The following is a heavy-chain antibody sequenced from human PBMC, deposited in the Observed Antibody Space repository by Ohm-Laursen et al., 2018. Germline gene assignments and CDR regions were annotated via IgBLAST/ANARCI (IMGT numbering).Heavy chain of an antibody. J-gene: IGHJ4*02. Sequence: SVKVSCKASGYTFTGYYTHWVRQAPGQGLEWMGWINPNSGGTKYTQNFQGRVTMTRDTSISTAYMELSRLSSDDTAVYYCARDWSAGILDYWGQGTLVTVSS. CDR3: ARDWSAGILDY. CDR2: INPNSGGT. CDR1: GYTFTGYY. V-gene: IGHV1-2*02. D-gene: IGHD6-13*01.